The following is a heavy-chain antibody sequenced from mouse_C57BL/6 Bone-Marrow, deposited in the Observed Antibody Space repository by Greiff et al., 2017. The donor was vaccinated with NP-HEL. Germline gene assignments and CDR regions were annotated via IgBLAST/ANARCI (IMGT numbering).Heavy chain of an antibody. Sequence: VKLVESGPGLVQPSQSLSITCTVSGFSLTSYGVHWVRQSPGKGLEWLGVIWSGGSTDYNAAFISRLSISKDNSKSQVFFKMNSLQADDTAIYYCARNFRDFYDYLAWFAYWGQGTLVTVSA. J-gene: IGHJ3*01. CDR2: IWSGGST. V-gene: IGHV2-2*01. CDR1: GFSLTSYG. D-gene: IGHD2-4*01. CDR3: ARNFRDFYDYLAWFAY.